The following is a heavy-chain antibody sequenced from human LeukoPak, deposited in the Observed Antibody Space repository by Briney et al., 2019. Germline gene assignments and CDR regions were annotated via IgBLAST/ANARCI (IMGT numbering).Heavy chain of an antibody. D-gene: IGHD3-22*01. CDR1: GYSFTSYW. CDR2: IYPGDSDT. CDR3: ARRPGDYYDCSGYSNFDY. V-gene: IGHV5-51*01. Sequence: GESLKISCKGSGYSFTSYWIGWVRQMPGKGLEWMGIIYPGDSDTRYSPSFQGQVTISADKSISTAYLQWSSLKASDTAMYYCARRPGDYYDCSGYSNFDYWGQGTLVTVSS. J-gene: IGHJ4*02.